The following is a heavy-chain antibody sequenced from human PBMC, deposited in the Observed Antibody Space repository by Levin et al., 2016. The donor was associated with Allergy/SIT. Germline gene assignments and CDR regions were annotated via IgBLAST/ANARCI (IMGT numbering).Heavy chain of an antibody. CDR1: GFTFSSYA. CDR3: AKGSSTRYWFDP. J-gene: IGHJ5*02. D-gene: IGHD2-2*01. Sequence: GESLKISCAASGFTFSSYAMSWVRQAPGKGLEWVSAISGSGGSTYYADSVKGRFTISRDNAKNSLYLQMNSLRAEDTALYYCAKGSSTRYWFDPWGQGTLVTVSS. CDR2: ISGSGGST. V-gene: IGHV3-23*01.